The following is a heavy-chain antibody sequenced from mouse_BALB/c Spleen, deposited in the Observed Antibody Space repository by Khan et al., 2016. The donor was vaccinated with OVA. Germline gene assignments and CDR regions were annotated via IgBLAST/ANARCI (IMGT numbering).Heavy chain of an antibody. V-gene: IGHV5-17*02. CDR1: GFTFNNYG. D-gene: IGHD1-1*01. CDR2: ISGDSNTI. Sequence: EVELVESGGGLVQPGGSRKLSCAASGFTFNNYGMHWVRQAPEKGLEWVAYISGDSNTIYYVDSEKGRFTISRDNPKNTLFLQMTSLMSEDTAMYYCATSYFYGYYFDYWGPGTTLTVS. CDR3: ATSYFYGYYFDY. J-gene: IGHJ2*01.